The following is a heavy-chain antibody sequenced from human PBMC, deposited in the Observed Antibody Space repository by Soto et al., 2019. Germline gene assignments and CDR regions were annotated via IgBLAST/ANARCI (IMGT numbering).Heavy chain of an antibody. CDR1: GGSISSGSYY. CDR3: VRQQGRTTYDH. V-gene: IGHV4-61*01. J-gene: IGHJ4*02. Sequence: QVQLQESGPGLVKPSETLSLTCTVSGGSISSGSYYWSWIRQPPGKGLEWIAYIHYSGSTNYSPTLKSQVTISVDPPRSKFSLKLSSATAADTAVYYCVRQQGRTTYDHWGPGTLVTVSS. CDR2: IHYSGST. D-gene: IGHD1-1*01.